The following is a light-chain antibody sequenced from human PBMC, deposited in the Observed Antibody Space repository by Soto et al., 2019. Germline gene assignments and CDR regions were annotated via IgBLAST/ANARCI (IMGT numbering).Light chain of an antibody. Sequence: DLQMTQSPSTLSASIGDRVTITCRASQTITNWLAWYQQKPGKAPHLLIYKASTLESGVQSRFSGSGSGSQSPLTLSRLQPDDFATDYCQQYNSFPWSFAQGTKVEIK. V-gene: IGKV1-5*03. CDR3: QQYNSFPWS. CDR2: KAS. CDR1: QTITNW. J-gene: IGKJ1*01.